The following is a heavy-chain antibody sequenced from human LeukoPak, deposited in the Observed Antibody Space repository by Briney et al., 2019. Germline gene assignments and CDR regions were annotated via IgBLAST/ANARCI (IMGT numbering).Heavy chain of an antibody. V-gene: IGHV1-69*05. Sequence: GASVKVSCKASGYTFTGFYMHWVRQAPGQGLEWMGGIIPIFGTANYAQKFQGRVTITTDESTSTAYMELSSLRSEDTAVYYCASITGVAVTTGYWGQGTLVTVSS. CDR2: IIPIFGTA. D-gene: IGHD2-21*02. CDR1: GYTFTGFY. J-gene: IGHJ4*02. CDR3: ASITGVAVTTGY.